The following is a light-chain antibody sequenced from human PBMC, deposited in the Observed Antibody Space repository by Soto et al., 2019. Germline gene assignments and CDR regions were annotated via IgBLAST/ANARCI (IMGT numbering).Light chain of an antibody. CDR2: DAS. CDR3: QQYNSYPWT. CDR1: QSISSW. V-gene: IGKV1-5*01. J-gene: IGKJ1*01. Sequence: DIQLTQSPSTLSASVGDSATISCRASQSISSWLAWYQQKPGQAPKLLIYDASSLESGVPSRFRGSGSGTECTLTISRLQTDDFATYYCQQYNSYPWTFGQGTKVDIK.